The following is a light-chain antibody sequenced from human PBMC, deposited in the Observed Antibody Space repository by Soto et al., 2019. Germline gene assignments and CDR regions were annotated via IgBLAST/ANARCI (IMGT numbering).Light chain of an antibody. CDR3: QQSNNWPWT. V-gene: IGKV3D-15*01. J-gene: IGKJ1*01. Sequence: VLTQSPRALTLTPWERVTCSCRASQNVRTNYLDWYQQKPGQAPRLLIYGASTRASGIPARFSGSGSGTEFTLTISSLQSEDFAVYYCQQSNNWPWTFAQGTNVDI. CDR1: QNVRTN. CDR2: GAS.